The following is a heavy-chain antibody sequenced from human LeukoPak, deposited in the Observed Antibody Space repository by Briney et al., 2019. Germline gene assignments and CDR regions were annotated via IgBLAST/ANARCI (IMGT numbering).Heavy chain of an antibody. CDR3: ARDWGNGSGSYYLDY. V-gene: IGHV3-64*01. J-gene: IGHJ4*02. Sequence: PGGSLRLSCAASGFTFSSYAMHWVRQAPGKGLEYVSAISSNGGSTYYANSVKGRFTISRDNSKNTLYLQMGSLRAEDMAVYYCARDWGNGSGSYYLDYWGQGTLVTVSS. CDR2: ISSNGGST. CDR1: GFTFSSYA. D-gene: IGHD3-10*01.